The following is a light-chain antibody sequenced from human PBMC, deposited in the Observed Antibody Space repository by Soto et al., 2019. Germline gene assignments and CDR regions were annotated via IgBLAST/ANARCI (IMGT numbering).Light chain of an antibody. J-gene: IGLJ2*01. CDR2: EVS. Sequence: QSVLTQPPSASGSPGQSVTISCTGTSSDVGAYSYVSWYQQHPGKAPKLMIYEVSKRPSGVPDRFSGSKSGNTASLTVSGLQAEDEADYYCSSYAGSNNFVVFGGGTQLTV. CDR1: SSDVGAYSY. CDR3: SSYAGSNNFVV. V-gene: IGLV2-8*01.